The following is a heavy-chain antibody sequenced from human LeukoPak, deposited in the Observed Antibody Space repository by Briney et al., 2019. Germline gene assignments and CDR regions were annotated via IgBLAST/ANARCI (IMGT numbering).Heavy chain of an antibody. CDR1: GGSISSSSYY. CDR3: ARGTYGLPDAFDI. D-gene: IGHD4-17*01. CDR2: IYYSGST. J-gene: IGHJ3*02. Sequence: LSETLSLTCTVSGGSISSSSYYWGWIRQPPGKGLEWIGSIYYSGSTYYNPSLKSRVTISVDTSKTQFSLKLSSVTAADAAVYYCARGTYGLPDAFDIWGQGTMVTVSS. V-gene: IGHV4-39*07.